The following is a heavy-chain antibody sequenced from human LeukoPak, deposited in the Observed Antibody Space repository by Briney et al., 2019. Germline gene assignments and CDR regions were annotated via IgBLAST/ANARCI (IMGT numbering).Heavy chain of an antibody. V-gene: IGHV4-39*01. J-gene: IGHJ4*02. CDR2: IYYTGST. CDR3: ARLSAAGTISVDS. CDR1: GASINSSSYY. D-gene: IGHD6-13*01. Sequence: SETLSLTCTVSGASINSSSYYWVWIRQPPGKGLEWIGNIYYTGSTYYNPSLKSRVTISVDRSKNQFSLKLSSVTAADTAVYYCARLSAAGTISVDSWGQGTLVTVSS.